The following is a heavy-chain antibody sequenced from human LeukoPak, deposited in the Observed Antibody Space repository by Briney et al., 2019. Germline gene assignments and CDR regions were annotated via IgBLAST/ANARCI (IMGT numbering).Heavy chain of an antibody. D-gene: IGHD3-9*01. CDR3: AKEDAVYDILTGYSYYFDY. V-gene: IGHV3-30*02. CDR2: IRYDGSNK. CDR1: GFSFENYG. Sequence: GGSLRLSCTASGFSFENYGMHWVRQAPGKGLEWVAFIRYDGSNKYYADSVKGRFTISRDNSKNTLYLQMNSLRAEDTAVYYCAKEDAVYDILTGYSYYFDYWGQGTLVTVSS. J-gene: IGHJ4*02.